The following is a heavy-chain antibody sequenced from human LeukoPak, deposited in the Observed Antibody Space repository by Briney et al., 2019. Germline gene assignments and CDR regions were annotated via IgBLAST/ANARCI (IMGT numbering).Heavy chain of an antibody. V-gene: IGHV1-69*06. D-gene: IGHD6-13*01. CDR1: GGTFSSYA. CDR2: IIPIFGTA. Sequence: ASVKVSCTASGGTFSSYAISWVRQAPGQGLEWMGGIIPIFGTANYAQKFQGRVTITADKSTSTAYMELSSLRSDDTAVYYCASIAAAGPFDYWGQGTLVTVSS. J-gene: IGHJ4*02. CDR3: ASIAAAGPFDY.